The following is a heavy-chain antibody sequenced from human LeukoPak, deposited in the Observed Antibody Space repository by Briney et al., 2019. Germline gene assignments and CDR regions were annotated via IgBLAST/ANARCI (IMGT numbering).Heavy chain of an antibody. Sequence: ASVKVSCKASGYTFTAYYIHWVRQAPGQGLEWMGWINPNSGGTNYAQKFQGRVTMTRDTSISTAYMELSRLRSDDTAVYYCARTYYYGSVDWFDPWGQGTLVTVSS. CDR2: INPNSGGT. V-gene: IGHV1-2*02. D-gene: IGHD3-10*01. CDR1: GYTFTAYY. CDR3: ARTYYYGSVDWFDP. J-gene: IGHJ5*02.